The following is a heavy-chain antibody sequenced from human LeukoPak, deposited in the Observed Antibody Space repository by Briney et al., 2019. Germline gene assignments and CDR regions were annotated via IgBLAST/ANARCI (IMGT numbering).Heavy chain of an antibody. J-gene: IGHJ6*02. CDR1: GFAFGNYG. CDR3: ARDGTDILTGYYRTPYYYGMDV. V-gene: IGHV3-23*01. D-gene: IGHD3-9*01. CDR2: IRFSGESS. Sequence: GGSLRLACVASGFAFGNYGMRWARQAPGKGLEWVSGIRFSGESSNYADSVKGRFTISRDNSKNTLYLQMNSLRAEDTAVYYCARDGTDILTGYYRTPYYYGMDVWGQGTTVTVSS.